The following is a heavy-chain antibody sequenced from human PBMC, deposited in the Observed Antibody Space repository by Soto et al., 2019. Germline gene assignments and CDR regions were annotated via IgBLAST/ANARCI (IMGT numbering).Heavy chain of an antibody. J-gene: IGHJ6*03. D-gene: IGHD6-6*01. Sequence: GGSLRLSCAASGFTFSSYGMHWVRQAPGKGLEWVAVISYDGSNKYYADPVKGRFTISRDNSKNTLYLQMNSLRAEDTAVYYCAKGSSSSVYYYYYMDVWGKGTTVTVSS. CDR2: ISYDGSNK. CDR1: GFTFSSYG. V-gene: IGHV3-30*18. CDR3: AKGSSSSVYYYYYMDV.